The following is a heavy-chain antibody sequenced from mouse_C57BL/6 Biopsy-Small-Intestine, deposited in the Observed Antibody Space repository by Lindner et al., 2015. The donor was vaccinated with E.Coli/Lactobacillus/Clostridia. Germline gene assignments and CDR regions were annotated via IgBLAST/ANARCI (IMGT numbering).Heavy chain of an antibody. D-gene: IGHD4-1*02. J-gene: IGHJ1*03. CDR2: ILPGSGST. V-gene: IGHV1-9*01. CDR1: GYTFTGYW. Sequence: VQLQESGAELMKPGASVKLSCKATGYTFTGYWIEWVKQRPGHGLEWIGEILPGSGSTNYNEKFKGKATFTADTSSNTAYMRLSSLTTEDSAIYYCARRGNWDTWYFDVWGTGTTVTVSS. CDR3: ARRGNWDTWYFDV.